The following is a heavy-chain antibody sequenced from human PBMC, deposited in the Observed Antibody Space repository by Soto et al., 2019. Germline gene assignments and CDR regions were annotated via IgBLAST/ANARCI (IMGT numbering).Heavy chain of an antibody. D-gene: IGHD3-22*01. CDR3: ARGYYYDSSDFDY. Sequence: SETLSLTCTVSGGSISSYYWSWIRQPPGKGLEWIGYIYYSGSTNYNPSLKSRVTISVDTSKNQFSLKLSSVTAADTAVYYCARGYYYDSSDFDYWGQGTLVTVSS. V-gene: IGHV4-59*01. CDR2: IYYSGST. J-gene: IGHJ4*02. CDR1: GGSISSYY.